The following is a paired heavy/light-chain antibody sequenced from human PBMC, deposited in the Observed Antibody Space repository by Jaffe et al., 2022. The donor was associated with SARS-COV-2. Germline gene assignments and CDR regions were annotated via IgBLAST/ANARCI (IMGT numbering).Heavy chain of an antibody. Sequence: QLQLQESGPGLVKPSETLSLTCTVSGGSIRSSSYYWGWVRQPPGKGLEWIGSVRYSGSTDYNPSLKSRVTIYVDMSKNQFSLELSSVTAADTAVYYCARPTTTFDYYYYGMDVWGQGTTVTVSS. CDR2: VRYSGST. V-gene: IGHV4-39*01. CDR1: GGSIRSSSYY. D-gene: IGHD1-1*01. CDR3: ARPTTTFDYYYYGMDV. J-gene: IGHJ6*02.
Light chain of an antibody. CDR3: QSYDSSLSGFVV. CDR1: SSNIGAGYD. J-gene: IGLJ2*01. CDR2: GSI. Sequence: QSVLTQPPSVSGAPGQRVTISCTGSSSNIGAGYDVHWYQQLPGTAPKLFIYGSINRPSGVPDRFSGSKSATSASLAITGLQAEDEADYYCQSYDSSLSGFVVFGGGTKLTVL. V-gene: IGLV1-40*01.